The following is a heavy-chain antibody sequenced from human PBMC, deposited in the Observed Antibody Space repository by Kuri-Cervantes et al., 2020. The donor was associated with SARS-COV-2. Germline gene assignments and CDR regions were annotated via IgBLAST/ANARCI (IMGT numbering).Heavy chain of an antibody. V-gene: IGHV4-59*01. Sequence: SETLSLTCTVSGGSISSYYWSWIRQPPGKGLEWIGYIYYSGNTNYNPSLKSRVTVSVDTSKNQFSLKLSSVTAADTAVYYCAREGGDILVDGMDVWGQGTTVTVSS. CDR2: IYYSGNT. CDR1: GGSISSYY. J-gene: IGHJ6*02. D-gene: IGHD2-2*01. CDR3: AREGGDILVDGMDV.